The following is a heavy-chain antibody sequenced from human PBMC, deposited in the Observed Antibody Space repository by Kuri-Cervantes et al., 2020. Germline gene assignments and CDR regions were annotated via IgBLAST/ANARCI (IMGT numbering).Heavy chain of an antibody. Sequence: GGSLRLSCVASGFTFRNYWMNWVRQAPGKGLEWVANIKQDGTEEYYVDSVKGRFTISRDNAKNSLYLQMSSLRAEDTAVYYCARAGFEMATIYYFDYWGQGTLVTVSS. J-gene: IGHJ4*02. CDR3: ARAGFEMATIYYFDY. CDR1: GFTFRNYW. D-gene: IGHD5-24*01. V-gene: IGHV3-7*01. CDR2: IKQDGTEE.